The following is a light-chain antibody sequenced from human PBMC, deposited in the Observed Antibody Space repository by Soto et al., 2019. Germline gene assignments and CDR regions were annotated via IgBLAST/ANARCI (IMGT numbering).Light chain of an antibody. CDR2: GAS. Sequence: EIVMAQSPATVSVSPGERATLSCRASQSISSNLAWYQQKPGQAPRLLIYGASTRATGIPARFSGSGSGTEFTLTISSLQSEDFAVYYCQHYHHWLWTFGQGTKVDIK. CDR1: QSISSN. V-gene: IGKV3-15*01. CDR3: QHYHHWLWT. J-gene: IGKJ1*01.